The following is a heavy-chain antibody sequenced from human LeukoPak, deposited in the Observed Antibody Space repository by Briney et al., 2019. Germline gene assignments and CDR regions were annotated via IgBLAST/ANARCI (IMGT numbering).Heavy chain of an antibody. Sequence: GRSLRLSCAASGFTFSNYWMHWVRQAPGKGLVWVSRINSDGSTITYADSVKGRFTISRDNAKNTLYLQMNSLRAEDTAVYYCARATASSSERIFDYWGQGSLVTVSS. D-gene: IGHD1-1*01. CDR2: INSDGSTI. V-gene: IGHV3-74*01. J-gene: IGHJ4*02. CDR3: ARATASSSERIFDY. CDR1: GFTFSNYW.